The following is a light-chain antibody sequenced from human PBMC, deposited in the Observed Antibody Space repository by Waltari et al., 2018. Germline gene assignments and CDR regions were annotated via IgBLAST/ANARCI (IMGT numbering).Light chain of an antibody. CDR1: QSVSSSY. CDR2: GAS. J-gene: IGKJ2*01. Sequence: EIVLTQSPGTLSLSPVERATLSCRANQSVSSSYLAWYQQKPGQAPRLLIYGASSRATGIPDRFSGSGSGTDFTLTISRLEPEDFAVYYCQQYGSSPMYTFGQGTKLEIK. CDR3: QQYGSSPMYT. V-gene: IGKV3-20*01.